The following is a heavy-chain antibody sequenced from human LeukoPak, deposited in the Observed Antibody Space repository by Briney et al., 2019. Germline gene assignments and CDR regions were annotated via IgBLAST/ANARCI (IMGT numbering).Heavy chain of an antibody. J-gene: IGHJ4*02. Sequence: SETLSLTCAVYGGSFSGYYWSWIRQPPGKGLEWIGEINHSGSTNYNPSLKSRVTISVDTSENQFSLKLSSVTAADTAVYYCARATGLYYDYVWGSYRSPYYFDYWGQGTLVTVSS. D-gene: IGHD3-16*02. V-gene: IGHV4-34*01. CDR2: INHSGST. CDR1: GGSFSGYY. CDR3: ARATGLYYDYVWGSYRSPYYFDY.